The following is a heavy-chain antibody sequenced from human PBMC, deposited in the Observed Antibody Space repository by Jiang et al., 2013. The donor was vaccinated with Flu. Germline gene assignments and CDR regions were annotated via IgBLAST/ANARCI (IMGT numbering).Heavy chain of an antibody. Sequence: VQLVESGGGVVQPGRSLRLSCAASGFTFSSYGMHWVRQAPGKGLEWVAVISYDGSNKYYADSVKGRFTISRDNSKNTLYLQMNSLRAEDTAVYYCANGYYYDSTDDAFDIWGQGTMVTVSS. CDR2: ISYDGSNK. CDR1: GFTFSSYG. V-gene: IGHV3-30*18. J-gene: IGHJ3*02. CDR3: ANGYYYDSTDDAFDI. D-gene: IGHD3-22*01.